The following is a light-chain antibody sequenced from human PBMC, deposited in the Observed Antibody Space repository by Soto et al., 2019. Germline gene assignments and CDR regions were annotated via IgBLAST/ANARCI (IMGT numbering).Light chain of an antibody. CDR1: QSVSSSY. CDR3: QQYGNSPQT. J-gene: IGKJ1*01. V-gene: IGKV3-20*01. Sequence: EIVLTQSPGTLSLSQGERATLSCRASQSVSSSYLAWYQQKPGQAPRLLIYGASSRATGIPNRFSGSGSGTDFTLTISRLEPEDFAVYYCQQYGNSPQTFGQGTKVDIK. CDR2: GAS.